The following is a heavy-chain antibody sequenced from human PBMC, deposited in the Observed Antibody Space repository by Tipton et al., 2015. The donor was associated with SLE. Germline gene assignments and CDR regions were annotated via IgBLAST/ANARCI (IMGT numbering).Heavy chain of an antibody. CDR2: IRADGSNK. CDR1: GFTYSGYA. V-gene: IGHV3-30*02. Sequence: SLRLSCAASGFTYSGYAMHWVRQAPGKGLEWVAFIRADGSNKDYADSVKGRFTISRDNSKNTLYLQMNRLGVEDTAVYYCAGGTGAYFDHGGQGTLVTVSS. CDR3: AGGTGAYFDH. J-gene: IGHJ4*02. D-gene: IGHD3-16*01.